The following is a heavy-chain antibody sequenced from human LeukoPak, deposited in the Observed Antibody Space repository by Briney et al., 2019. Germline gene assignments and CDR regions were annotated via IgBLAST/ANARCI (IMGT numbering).Heavy chain of an antibody. CDR2: ISGSGGST. Sequence: GGSLRLSCAASGFTFSSYAMSWVRQAPGKGLEWVSAISGSGGSTYYADSVKGRFTISRDNAKNSLYLQMNSLRAEDTAVYYCARAPLVVPAAMIPYYFDYWGQGTLVTVSS. J-gene: IGHJ4*02. D-gene: IGHD2-2*01. CDR1: GFTFSSYA. CDR3: ARAPLVVPAAMIPYYFDY. V-gene: IGHV3-23*01.